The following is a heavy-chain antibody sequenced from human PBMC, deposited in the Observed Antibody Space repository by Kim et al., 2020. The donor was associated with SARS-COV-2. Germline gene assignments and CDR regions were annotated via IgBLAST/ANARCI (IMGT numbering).Heavy chain of an antibody. V-gene: IGHV1-18*04. CDR3: ARDRYYVWGSYRTHPLFDY. CDR1: GYTFTSYG. CDR2: ISAYNGNT. D-gene: IGHD3-16*02. J-gene: IGHJ4*02. Sequence: ASVKVSCKASGYTFTSYGISGVRQAPGQGLEWMGWISAYNGNTNYAQKLQGRVTMTTDTSTSTAYMELRSLRSDDTAVYYCARDRYYVWGSYRTHPLFDYWGQGTLVTVSS.